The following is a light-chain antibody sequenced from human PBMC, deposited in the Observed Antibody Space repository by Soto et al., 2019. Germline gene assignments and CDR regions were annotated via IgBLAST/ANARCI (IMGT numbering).Light chain of an antibody. Sequence: EIVLTQSPGTLSLSPGERATLSCRASQSVRNNYLAWYHQRPGQAPRLLIYGASIRATGIPDRFSGSGSGTDFTLTISRVEPEDFAVYYCQQYGSSPGTFGQGTKVEIK. J-gene: IGKJ1*01. CDR3: QQYGSSPGT. CDR2: GAS. V-gene: IGKV3-20*01. CDR1: QSVRNNY.